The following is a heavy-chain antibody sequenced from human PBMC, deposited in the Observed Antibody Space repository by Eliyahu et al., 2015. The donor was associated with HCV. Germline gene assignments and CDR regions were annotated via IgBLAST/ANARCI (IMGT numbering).Heavy chain of an antibody. CDR2: LYXNDDK. D-gene: IGHD1-14*01. CDR3: AHRTRGTYGHWDYFDY. CDR1: GFSLSTSXVX. Sequence: QITLKESGPTLVKPTQTLTLTCTFSGFSLSTSXVXVGWIRQPPGKALEXLALLYXNDDKRYSPSLKSSLTITKDTSKNEVVLTMTNMDPVDTATYYCAHRTRGTYGHWDYFDYWGQGTLVTVSS. J-gene: IGHJ4*02. V-gene: IGHV2-5*01.